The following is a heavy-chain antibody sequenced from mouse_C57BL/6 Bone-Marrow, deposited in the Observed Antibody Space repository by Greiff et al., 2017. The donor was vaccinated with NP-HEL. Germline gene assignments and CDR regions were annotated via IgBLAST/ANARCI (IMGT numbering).Heavy chain of an antibody. D-gene: IGHD1-1*01. J-gene: IGHJ2*01. CDR2: IYPRDGST. Sequence: QVQLKQSGPELVKPGASVKLSCKASGYTFTSYDINWVKQRPGQGLEWIGWIYPRDGSTKYNEKFKGKATLTVDTSSSTAYMELHSLTSEDSAVYFCARLVTTVVATRDYWGQGTTLTVSS. V-gene: IGHV1-85*01. CDR1: GYTFTSYD. CDR3: ARLVTTVVATRDY.